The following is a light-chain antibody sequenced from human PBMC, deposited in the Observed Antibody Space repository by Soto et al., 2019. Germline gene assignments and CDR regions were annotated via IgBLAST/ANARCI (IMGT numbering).Light chain of an antibody. CDR1: QSLSINS. Sequence: EIVLTQSPGTLSLSPGERATLSCRASQSLSINSLAWYQQKPGQSPRLLVYGASTRDTGIPDRFRGSGSGTEFALTISSLEPEDFAMYYCQQYDVSPLTFGPGTKVDIK. CDR2: GAS. J-gene: IGKJ3*01. CDR3: QQYDVSPLT. V-gene: IGKV3-20*01.